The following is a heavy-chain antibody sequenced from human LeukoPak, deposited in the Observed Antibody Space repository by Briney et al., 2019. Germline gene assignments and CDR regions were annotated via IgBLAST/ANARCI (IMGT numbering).Heavy chain of an antibody. V-gene: IGHV1-58*01. J-gene: IGHJ4*02. D-gene: IGHD7-27*01. CDR2: IVVGSGNT. Sequence: ASVKVSCKASGFTFTSSAVQWVRQARGQRLEWIGWIVVGSGNTNYAQKFQGRVTITADESTSTAYMELSSLRSEDTAVYYCARELTGDTGGYWGQGTLVTVSS. CDR3: ARELTGDTGGY. CDR1: GFTFTSSA.